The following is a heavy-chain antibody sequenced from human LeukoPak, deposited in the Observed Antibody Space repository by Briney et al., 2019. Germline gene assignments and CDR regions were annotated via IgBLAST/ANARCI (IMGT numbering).Heavy chain of an antibody. V-gene: IGHV3-30-3*01. D-gene: IGHD4-11*01. Sequence: PGGSLRLSCAASGFTFSSYAMHWVRQAPGKGLEWVAVISYDGSNKYYADSVKGRFTISRDNSKNTLYLQVNSLRAEDTAVYYCAKDRYGNRFYYFDYWGQGTLVTVSS. CDR2: ISYDGSNK. CDR3: AKDRYGNRFYYFDY. CDR1: GFTFSSYA. J-gene: IGHJ4*02.